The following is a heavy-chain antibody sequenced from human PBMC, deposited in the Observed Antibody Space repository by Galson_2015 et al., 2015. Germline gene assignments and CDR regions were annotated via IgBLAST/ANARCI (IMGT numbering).Heavy chain of an antibody. V-gene: IGHV4-61*01. CDR2: IYYSGST. CDR1: GGSVSSGSYY. Sequence: SETLSLTCTVSGGSVSSGSYYWSWIRQPPGKGLEWIGYIYYSGSTNYNPSLKSRVTISVDTSKNQFSLKLSSVTAADTAVYYCARGYYYDSSGYYSAPDYWGQGTLVTVSS. J-gene: IGHJ4*02. D-gene: IGHD3-22*01. CDR3: ARGYYYDSSGYYSAPDY.